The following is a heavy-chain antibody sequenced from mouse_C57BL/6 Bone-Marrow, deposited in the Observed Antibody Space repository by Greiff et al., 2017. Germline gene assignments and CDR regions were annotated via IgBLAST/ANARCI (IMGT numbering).Heavy chain of an antibody. CDR1: GYTFTTYP. CDR3: SSRSTFFSYFYY. D-gene: IGHD5-1*01. CDR2: FHPYNDDT. Sequence: VQLQQSGAVLVKPGASVKMSCKASGYTFTTYPIEWMKQTHGKSLAWIGNFHPYNDDTTYNEKYKGKATLTVEKSTKYVYLEHIRLPSYESAVYYCSSRSTFFSYFYYWGQGTTLTVTS. V-gene: IGHV1-47*01. J-gene: IGHJ2*01.